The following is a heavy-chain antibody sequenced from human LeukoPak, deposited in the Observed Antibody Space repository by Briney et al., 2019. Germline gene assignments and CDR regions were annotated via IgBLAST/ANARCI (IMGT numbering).Heavy chain of an antibody. J-gene: IGHJ5*02. Sequence: ASVKVSCKASGYTFTSYYMHWVRQAPGQGLEWMGIINPSGGSTSYAQKLQGRVTMTTDTSTSTAYMELRSLRSDDTAVYYCARLRIVGATPDWFDPWGQGTLVTVSS. CDR1: GYTFTSYY. CDR3: ARLRIVGATPDWFDP. V-gene: IGHV1-46*01. CDR2: INPSGGST. D-gene: IGHD1-26*01.